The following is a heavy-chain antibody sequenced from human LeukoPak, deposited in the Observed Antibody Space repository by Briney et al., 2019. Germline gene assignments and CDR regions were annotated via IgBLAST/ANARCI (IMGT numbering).Heavy chain of an antibody. CDR2: IKSKTDGGTT. CDR3: TTDKGWLQFDY. Sequence: GGSLRLSCAASGFTFSNAWMSWVRQAPGKGLEWVGRIKSKTDGGTTDYAAPVKGRFTISRDDSKDTLYLQMNSLKTEDTAVYYRTTDKGWLQFDYWGQGTLVTVSS. V-gene: IGHV3-15*01. J-gene: IGHJ4*02. CDR1: GFTFSNAW. D-gene: IGHD5-12*01.